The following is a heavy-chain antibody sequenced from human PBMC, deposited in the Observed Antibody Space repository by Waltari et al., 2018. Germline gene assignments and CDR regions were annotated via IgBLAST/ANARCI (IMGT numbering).Heavy chain of an antibody. V-gene: IGHV4-34*01. CDR2: INHSGRT. CDR3: ARANTIFGVIRTWYYMDV. Sequence: QVQLQQWGAGLLKPSETLSLTCVVSGGSFSGYYGSWIRQTPGKGLEWIGEINHSGRTNYNPSLKSRVTISIDTSKIQFSLKLRSVTVADTAVYYCARANTIFGVIRTWYYMDVWGKGTPVTVSS. D-gene: IGHD3-3*01. J-gene: IGHJ6*03. CDR1: GGSFSGYY.